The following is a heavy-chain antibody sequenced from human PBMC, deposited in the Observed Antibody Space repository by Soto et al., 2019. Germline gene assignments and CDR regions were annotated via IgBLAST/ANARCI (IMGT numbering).Heavy chain of an antibody. CDR3: ARDNRANPVLRSAFDI. CDR2: INHSGST. V-gene: IGHV4-34*01. D-gene: IGHD1-26*01. Sequence: SETLSLTCAVYGGSFSGYYWSWIRQPPGKGLEWIGEINHSGSTNYNPSLKSRVTISVDTSKNQFSLRLSSVTAADTAVYYCARDNRANPVLRSAFDIWGQGTMVTV. CDR1: GGSFSGYY. J-gene: IGHJ3*02.